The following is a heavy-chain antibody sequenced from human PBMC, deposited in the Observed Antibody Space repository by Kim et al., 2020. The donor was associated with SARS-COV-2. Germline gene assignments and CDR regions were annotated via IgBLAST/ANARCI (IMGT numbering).Heavy chain of an antibody. CDR2: IYYSGST. V-gene: IGHV4-39*01. Sequence: SETLSLTCTVSGGSISSSSYYWGWIRQPPGKGLEWIGSIYYSGSTYYNPSLKSRVTISVDTSKNQFSLKLSSVTAADTAVYYCARHEVGAGNWFDPWGQGTLVTVSS. CDR3: ARHEVGAGNWFDP. D-gene: IGHD1-26*01. CDR1: GGSISSSSYY. J-gene: IGHJ5*02.